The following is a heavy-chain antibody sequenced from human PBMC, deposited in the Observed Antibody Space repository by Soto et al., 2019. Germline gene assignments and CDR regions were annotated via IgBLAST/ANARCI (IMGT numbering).Heavy chain of an antibody. CDR2: ITRGIGRT. V-gene: IGHV3-23*01. CDR3: ARGESSGSYYAF. J-gene: IGHJ4*02. D-gene: IGHD3-10*01. CDR1: GFTVSNYP. Sequence: EVQLLESGGGLVQPGRSLRLSCAASGFTVSNYPMSWVRQAPGKGLERVSHITRGIGRTYYADSVKGRFTISRDNSKNTMYLQLDSLRVEDTAVYFCARGESSGSYYAFWGQGTLVTVSS.